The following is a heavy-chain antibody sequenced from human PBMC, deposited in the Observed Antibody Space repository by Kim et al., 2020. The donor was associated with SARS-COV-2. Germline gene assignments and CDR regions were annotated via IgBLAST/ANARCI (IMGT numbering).Heavy chain of an antibody. CDR2: IGTGTKDV. J-gene: IGHJ5*02. V-gene: IGHV3-48*02. CDR1: GFSFDNYA. CDR3: ARVAVVGVHQFEP. D-gene: IGHD2-2*01. Sequence: GGSLRLSCEASGFSFDNYAMNWVRQAPGKGLEWISYIGTGTKDVYYADSVKGRFTITRDNAKRSLFLQMNSLRDEDTAVYHCARVAVVGVHQFEPGGQGTLVTVSS.